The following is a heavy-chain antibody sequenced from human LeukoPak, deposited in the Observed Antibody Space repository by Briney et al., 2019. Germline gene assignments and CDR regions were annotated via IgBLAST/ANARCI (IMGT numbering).Heavy chain of an antibody. D-gene: IGHD3-10*01. CDR1: GFTFSSYE. CDR2: ISSSGSTI. CDR3: AREVYYGSGSPRFDY. J-gene: IGHJ4*02. Sequence: GGSLRLSCAASGFTFSSYEMNWVRQAPGKGLEWVSYISSSGSTIYYADSVKDRFTISRDNAKNSLYLQMNSLRAEDTAVYFCAREVYYGSGSPRFDYWGQGTLVTVSS. V-gene: IGHV3-48*03.